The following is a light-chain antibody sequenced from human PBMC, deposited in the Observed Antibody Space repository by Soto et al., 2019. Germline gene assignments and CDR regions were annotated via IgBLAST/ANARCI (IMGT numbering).Light chain of an antibody. CDR2: RSS. Sequence: DIQMTQSPSTLSASVGDRVTITCRASQTISNYLTWYQQRPGKAPKLLIYRSSILQNGVPSRFSGSGSGTEFTLTISSLQPDDFATYYCQQYYIYATFGQRDQGGD. CDR1: QTISNY. CDR3: QQYYIYAT. V-gene: IGKV1-5*03. J-gene: IGKJ1*01.